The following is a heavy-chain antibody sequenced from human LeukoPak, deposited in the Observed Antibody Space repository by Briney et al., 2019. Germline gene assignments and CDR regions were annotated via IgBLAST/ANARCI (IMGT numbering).Heavy chain of an antibody. D-gene: IGHD3-10*01. CDR2: IYHSGST. J-gene: IGHJ3*02. Sequence: PSETLSLTCAVSGGSISSSNWWSWVRQPPGKGLEWIGEIYHSGSTNYNPSLKSRVTISVDKSKNQFSLKLSSVTAADTAVYYCAAREERRSGGAFDIWGQGTMVTVSS. V-gene: IGHV4-4*02. CDR1: GGSISSSNW. CDR3: AAREERRSGGAFDI.